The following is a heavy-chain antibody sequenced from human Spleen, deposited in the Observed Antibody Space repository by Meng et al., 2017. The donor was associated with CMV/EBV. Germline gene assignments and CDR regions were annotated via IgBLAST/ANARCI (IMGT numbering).Heavy chain of an antibody. V-gene: IGHV1-69*05. D-gene: IGHD2-2*02. CDR1: GCTFSSYA. CDR3: ARPADYCSSTSCYTYGMDV. Sequence: SVKVSFKASGCTFSSYAISWVRQAPGQGLEWMGGIIPIFGTADYAQKFQGRVTITTDESTSTAYMELSSLRSEDTAVYYCARPADYCSSTSCYTYGMDVGGQGTTVTVSS. J-gene: IGHJ6*02. CDR2: IIPIFGTA.